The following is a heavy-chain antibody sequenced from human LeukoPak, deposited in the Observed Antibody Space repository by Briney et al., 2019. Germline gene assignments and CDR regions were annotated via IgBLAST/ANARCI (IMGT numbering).Heavy chain of an antibody. Sequence: GGSLRLSCAASGFTFSSYGMSLVRQAPGKGLAWVSRINSDGRSTNYADSVKGRFTISRDNAKNTLYLQMNSLRAEDTAVYYCARGADSGYSSDNWGQGTLVSVSS. CDR1: GFTFSSYG. J-gene: IGHJ4*02. V-gene: IGHV3-74*01. D-gene: IGHD3-9*01. CDR3: ARGADSGYSSDN. CDR2: INSDGRST.